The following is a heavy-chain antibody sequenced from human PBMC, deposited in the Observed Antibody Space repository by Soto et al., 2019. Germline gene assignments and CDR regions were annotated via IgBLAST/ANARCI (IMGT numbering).Heavy chain of an antibody. V-gene: IGHV4-31*11. CDR1: GGSISSGGYY. CDR2: IHYSGSA. CDR3: ATSYYDSGGYYYYFDY. J-gene: IGHJ4*02. Sequence: SETLSLTCVVSGGSISSGGYYWSWIRQHPGKGLEWIGYIHYSGSAYYNPSLKSRVTISVDTSKNQFSLNLSSVTAADTAVYYCATSYYDSGGYYYYFDYWGQGTLVTVSS. D-gene: IGHD3-22*01.